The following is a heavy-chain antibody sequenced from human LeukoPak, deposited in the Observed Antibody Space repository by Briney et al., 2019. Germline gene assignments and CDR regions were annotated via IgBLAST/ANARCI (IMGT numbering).Heavy chain of an antibody. D-gene: IGHD6-25*01. CDR1: GGPISGSRT. CDR3: ARVVTAAGLDF. CDR2: VHYDGRT. Sequence: PSETLSLTCTVSGGPISGSRTWGWVRQPPGKGLEWIGNVHYDGRTASNPSLKSRVTISLDTSRNQFSLKVNSVTAADTALYYCARVVTAAGLDFWGQGIQVSVSS. V-gene: IGHV4-39*07. J-gene: IGHJ4*02.